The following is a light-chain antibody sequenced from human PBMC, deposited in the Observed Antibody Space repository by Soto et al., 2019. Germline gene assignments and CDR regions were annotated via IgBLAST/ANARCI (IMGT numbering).Light chain of an antibody. Sequence: DIVMTQSPDSLAVSLGERATINCKSSRSILSSSNNKNYLAWYQQKPGQPPRLLIYWASTRESGVPDRFSGSGSGTDLTLTISSLQAEDVAVYYCQQYYSSPFTFGPGTKVDIK. V-gene: IGKV4-1*01. CDR2: WAS. CDR1: RSILSSSNNKNY. J-gene: IGKJ3*01. CDR3: QQYYSSPFT.